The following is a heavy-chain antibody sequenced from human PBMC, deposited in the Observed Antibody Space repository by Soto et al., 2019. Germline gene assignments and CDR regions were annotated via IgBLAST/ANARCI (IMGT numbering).Heavy chain of an antibody. CDR1: GFTFSSYG. V-gene: IGHV3-30*18. Sequence: GGSLRLSCAASGFTFSSYGMHWVRQAPGKGLEWVAVISYDGSNKYYADSVKGRFTISRDNSKNTLYLQMNSLRAEDTAVYYSAKHRWAEPEGDFIDYWGQGTLVTVSS. CDR2: ISYDGSNK. J-gene: IGHJ4*02. D-gene: IGHD2-21*02. CDR3: AKHRWAEPEGDFIDY.